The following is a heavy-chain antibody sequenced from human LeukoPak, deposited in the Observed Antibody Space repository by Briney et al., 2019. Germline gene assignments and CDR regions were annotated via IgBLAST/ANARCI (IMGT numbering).Heavy chain of an antibody. D-gene: IGHD6-13*01. CDR3: ARIGTAASFDS. CDR2: IYYTGST. V-gene: IGHV4-59*11. CDR1: GGSISGHY. J-gene: IGHJ5*01. Sequence: PSETLSLTCTVSGGSISGHYWSWIRRSPGKGLEWIGYIYYTGSTNYNPSLKSRVTISVDTSKNQFSLKLTSVTAADTAVYYCARIGTAASFDSWGQGTQVTVSS.